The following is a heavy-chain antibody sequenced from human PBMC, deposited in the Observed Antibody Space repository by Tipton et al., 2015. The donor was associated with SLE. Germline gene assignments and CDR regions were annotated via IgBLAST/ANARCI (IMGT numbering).Heavy chain of an antibody. J-gene: IGHJ6*03. Sequence: TLSLTCAVYGGSFSGYYWNWIRQPPGKGLEWIGEINHSGSTNYNPSLKSRVTISVDTSKNQFSLKLSSVTAADTAVYFCARGRPGATQAWGGYFYYMDVWGKGPTVTVSS. V-gene: IGHV4-34*01. CDR3: ARGRPGATQAWGGYFYYMDV. CDR2: INHSGST. D-gene: IGHD3-16*01. CDR1: GGSFSGYY.